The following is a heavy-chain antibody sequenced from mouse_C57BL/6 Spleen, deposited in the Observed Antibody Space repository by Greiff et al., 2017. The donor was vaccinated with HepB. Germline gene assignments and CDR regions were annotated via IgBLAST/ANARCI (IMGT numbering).Heavy chain of an antibody. J-gene: IGHJ4*01. CDR2: IDPSDSYT. Sequence: VQLQQPGAELVMPGASVKLSCKASGYTFTSYWMHWVKQRPGQGLEWIGEIDPSDSYTNYNQKFKGKSTLTVDKSSSTAYMQLSSLTSEDSAVYYCARGMLYYGSSSYAMDYWGQGTSVTVSS. D-gene: IGHD1-1*01. V-gene: IGHV1-69*01. CDR3: ARGMLYYGSSSYAMDY. CDR1: GYTFTSYW.